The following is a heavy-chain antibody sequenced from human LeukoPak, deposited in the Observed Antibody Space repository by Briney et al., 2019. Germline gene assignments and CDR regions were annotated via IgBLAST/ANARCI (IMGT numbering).Heavy chain of an antibody. D-gene: IGHD6-19*01. Sequence: GGSLRLSCAASGFTFSSYAMSWVRQAPGKGLEWVSAISGSGGSTYYADSVKGRFTISRDNSKNTLYLQMNSLRAEDTAVYYSSGWYVRGYYYGMDVWGQGTTVTVSS. CDR2: ISGSGGST. CDR1: GFTFSSYA. V-gene: IGHV3-23*01. J-gene: IGHJ6*02. CDR3: SGWYVRGYYYGMDV.